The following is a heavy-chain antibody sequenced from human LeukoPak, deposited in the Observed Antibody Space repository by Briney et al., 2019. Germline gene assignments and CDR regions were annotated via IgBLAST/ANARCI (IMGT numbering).Heavy chain of an antibody. CDR1: GFTFTGHY. CDR2: INPNSGGT. V-gene: IGHV1-2*02. Sequence: ASVKVSCKASGFTFTGHYMRWVRQAPGQGPEWMGWINPNSGGTKYAQKFQGRVTMTRDTSISTAYMELSRLRSDDTAVYFCARGIAARYWGQGTLVTVSS. D-gene: IGHD6-13*01. J-gene: IGHJ4*02. CDR3: ARGIAARY.